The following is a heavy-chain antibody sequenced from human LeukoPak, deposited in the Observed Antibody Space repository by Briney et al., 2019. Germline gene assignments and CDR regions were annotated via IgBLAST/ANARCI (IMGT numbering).Heavy chain of an antibody. Sequence: SETLSLTCTISGDSISTYYWSSSRQPPGKALEWLGYIFYSGTTYYNPSVNSRVTITMDTSKNQFFLELRSLTAADTAVYFCAIKRGDGQKGDAFDIWGPGTMVTVSS. D-gene: IGHD5-24*01. V-gene: IGHV4-59*01. J-gene: IGHJ3*02. CDR1: GDSISTYY. CDR2: IFYSGTT. CDR3: AIKRGDGQKGDAFDI.